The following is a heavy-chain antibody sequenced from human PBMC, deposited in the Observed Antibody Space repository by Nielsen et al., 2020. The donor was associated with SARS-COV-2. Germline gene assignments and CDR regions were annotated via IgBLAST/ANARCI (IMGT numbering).Heavy chain of an antibody. Sequence: SQTLSLTCAISGDSVSSSSAAWNCIRQSPSRGLEWLGRTYYRSKWYNDYAVSVKSRITINPDTSKNQFSLHLNSVTPEDTAVYYCARARGAYGDYYYDYYTDVWGKGTTVTVSS. CDR3: ARARGAYGDYYYDYYTDV. J-gene: IGHJ6*03. V-gene: IGHV6-1*01. CDR2: TYYRSKWYN. D-gene: IGHD4-17*01. CDR1: GDSVSSSSAA.